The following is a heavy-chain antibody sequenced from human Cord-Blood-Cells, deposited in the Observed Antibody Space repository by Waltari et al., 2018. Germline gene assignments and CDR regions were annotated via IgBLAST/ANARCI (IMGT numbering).Heavy chain of an antibody. Sequence: QLQLQESGPGLVKPSETLSLTCTVSGGSISSSSYYWGWIRQPPGEGLEWIGGIYYSGSTYHHPSLKSRVTISVDTSKNQFSLKLSSVTAADTAVYYCARRRDYSNYAFDIWGQGTMVTVSS. CDR1: GGSISSSSYY. CDR3: ARRRDYSNYAFDI. CDR2: IYYSGST. D-gene: IGHD4-4*01. V-gene: IGHV4-39*01. J-gene: IGHJ3*02.